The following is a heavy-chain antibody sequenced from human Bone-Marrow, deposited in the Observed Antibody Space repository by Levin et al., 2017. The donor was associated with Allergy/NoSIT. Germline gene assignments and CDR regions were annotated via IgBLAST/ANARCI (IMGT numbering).Heavy chain of an antibody. V-gene: IGHV1-18*01. CDR1: GYTFSSYG. D-gene: IGHD3-22*01. CDR2: IGAYNGNT. J-gene: IGHJ4*02. CDR3: AREGYYDSSGYYPIFDY. Sequence: GASVKVSCKASGYTFSSYGINWVRQAPGQGLEWMGWIGAYNGNTNYAQKVQGRVTMTTETSTSTAYMELRSLRSDDTAVYYCAREGYYDSSGYYPIFDYWGQGTLVTVSS.